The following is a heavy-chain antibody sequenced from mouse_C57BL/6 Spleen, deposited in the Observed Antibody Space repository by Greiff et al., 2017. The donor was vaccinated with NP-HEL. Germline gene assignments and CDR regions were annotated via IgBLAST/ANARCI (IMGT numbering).Heavy chain of an antibody. Sequence: QVQLQQSGPELVKPGASVKISCKASGYAFSSSWMNWVKQRPGKGLEWIGRIYPGDGDTNYNGKFKGKATLTADKSSSTAYMQLSSLTSEDSAVYFCARTGIYYGNYGWYFDVWGAGTTVTVSS. J-gene: IGHJ1*01. V-gene: IGHV1-82*01. D-gene: IGHD2-1*01. CDR2: IYPGDGDT. CDR3: ARTGIYYGNYGWYFDV. CDR1: GYAFSSSW.